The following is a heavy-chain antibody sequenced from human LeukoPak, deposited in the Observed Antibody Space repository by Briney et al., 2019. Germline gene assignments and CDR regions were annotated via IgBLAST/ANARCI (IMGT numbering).Heavy chain of an antibody. CDR1: GFTFSSYS. Sequence: GGSLRLSCAASGFTFSSYSMNWVRQAPGKGLEWVSSISSSSSYIYYADSVKGRFTISRDNAKNSLYLQMNSLRAEDTAVDYCARDRYCSSTSCYEDYWGQGTLVTVSS. CDR3: ARDRYCSSTSCYEDY. J-gene: IGHJ4*02. CDR2: ISSSSSYI. D-gene: IGHD2-2*01. V-gene: IGHV3-21*01.